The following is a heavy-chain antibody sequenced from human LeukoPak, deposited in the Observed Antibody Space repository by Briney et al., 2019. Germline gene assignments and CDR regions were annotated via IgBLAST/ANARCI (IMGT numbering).Heavy chain of an antibody. V-gene: IGHV3-49*04. D-gene: IGHD2-21*02. J-gene: IGHJ3*02. CDR3: ARSIVVVTAITSDAFDI. Sequence: PGGSLRLSCTASGFTFGDYGMSWVRQAPGKRPEWVSFIRSKAYGGTTEYAASVEGRFTISRDDSKSIAYLQMNSLRAEDTAVYSCARSIVVVTAITSDAFDIWGQGTMVTVSS. CDR1: GFTFGDYG. CDR2: IRSKAYGGTT.